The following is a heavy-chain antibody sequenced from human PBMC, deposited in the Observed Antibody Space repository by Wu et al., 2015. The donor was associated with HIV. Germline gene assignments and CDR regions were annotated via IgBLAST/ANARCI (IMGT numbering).Heavy chain of an antibody. CDR1: GTVFTDYF. CDR3: TKDVVKNVVSYPGN. D-gene: IGHD1-26*01. Sequence: QVQLVQSGAECRSLGPQCEFPASLLGTVFTDYFIHWVRRVPGQGLEWMGIINPMYGSTTYAVNFQGRLHMTRDTSTSTVYMEVSGLRTEDTAVYYCTKDVVKNVVSYPGNWGQGTLVIVSS. V-gene: IGHV1-46*01. J-gene: IGHJ4*03. CDR2: INPMYGST.